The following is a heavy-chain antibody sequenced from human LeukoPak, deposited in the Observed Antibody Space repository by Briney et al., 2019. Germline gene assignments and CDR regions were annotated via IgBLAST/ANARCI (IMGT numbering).Heavy chain of an antibody. CDR1: GFTFSSYS. D-gene: IGHD4-17*01. Sequence: PGGSLRLSCAASGFTFSSYSMNWVRQAPGKGLEWVSSISSSTSYIYYADSVKGRFTISRDNAKNSLYLQMNSLRAEDTAVYYCARENESADGDLMYWGQGTLVTVSS. J-gene: IGHJ4*02. V-gene: IGHV3-21*01. CDR2: ISSSTSYI. CDR3: ARENESADGDLMY.